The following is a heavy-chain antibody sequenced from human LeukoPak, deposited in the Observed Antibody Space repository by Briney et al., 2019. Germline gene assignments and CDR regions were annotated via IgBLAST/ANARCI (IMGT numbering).Heavy chain of an antibody. CDR1: GFTFSSYS. D-gene: IGHD3-3*01. CDR2: ISSSSSTI. V-gene: IGHV3-48*02. Sequence: PGGSLRLSCAASGFTFSSYSMNWVRQAPGKGLEWVSYISSSSSTIYYADSVKGRFTISRDNAKNSLYLQMNSLRDEDTAVYYCATTQKPIWSGYYTDPFDYWGQGTLVTVSS. J-gene: IGHJ4*02. CDR3: ATTQKPIWSGYYTDPFDY.